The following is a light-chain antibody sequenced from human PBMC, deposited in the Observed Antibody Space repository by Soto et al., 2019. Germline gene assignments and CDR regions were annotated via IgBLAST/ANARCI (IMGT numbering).Light chain of an antibody. Sequence: EIVLTQSPATLSLSPGERATLSCRASQSVSSYLAWYQQKPGQAPRLLIYGASTRATGIPARFSGSGSGTNFTLTVSRLEPEDFAEYYCQQYGRSRTFGQGTKVDIK. CDR3: QQYGRSRT. V-gene: IGKV3-20*01. CDR2: GAS. J-gene: IGKJ1*01. CDR1: QSVSSY.